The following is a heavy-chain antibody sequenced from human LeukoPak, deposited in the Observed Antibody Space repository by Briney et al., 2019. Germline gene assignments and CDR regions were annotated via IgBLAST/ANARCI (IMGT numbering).Heavy chain of an antibody. V-gene: IGHV1-2*06. CDR3: ARAAGLWSYYFDY. Sequence: ASVKVSCKASGYTFTGYYMHWVRQAPGQGLEWMGRINPNSGGTNYAQKFQGRVTMTRDTSISTAYMELSSLRSEDTAVYYCARAAGLWSYYFDYWGQGTLVTVSS. J-gene: IGHJ4*02. CDR1: GYTFTGYY. CDR2: INPNSGGT. D-gene: IGHD5-18*01.